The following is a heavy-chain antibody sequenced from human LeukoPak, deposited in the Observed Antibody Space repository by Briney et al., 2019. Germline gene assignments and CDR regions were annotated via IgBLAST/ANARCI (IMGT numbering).Heavy chain of an antibody. J-gene: IGHJ4*02. CDR1: GYSFTTYW. CDR3: ARDRSGSYWLDY. V-gene: IGHV5-51*01. CDR2: IFPGDSDT. D-gene: IGHD3-10*01. Sequence: GESLKISCKGSGYSFTTYWVGWVRQMPGKGLEWIGIIFPGDSDTTYSPSLQGQVTISADKSINTAYLQWSSLKASDTAMYYCARDRSGSYWLDYWGQGTLVTVSS.